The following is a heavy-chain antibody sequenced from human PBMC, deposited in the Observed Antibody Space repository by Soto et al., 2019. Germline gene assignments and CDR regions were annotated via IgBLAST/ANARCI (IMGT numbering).Heavy chain of an antibody. J-gene: IGHJ4*02. V-gene: IGHV3-11*01. CDR3: ARRAAAGRSFDY. CDR2: ISSSGNSI. D-gene: IGHD6-13*01. Sequence: GGSLRLSCAASGFTFSDYYMTWIRQAPGKGLEWVSYISSSGNSIYYADSVRGRFTVSRDNAKNSLSLQMNSLRAEDTAVYYCARRAAAGRSFDYWGLGTLVTVSS. CDR1: GFTFSDYY.